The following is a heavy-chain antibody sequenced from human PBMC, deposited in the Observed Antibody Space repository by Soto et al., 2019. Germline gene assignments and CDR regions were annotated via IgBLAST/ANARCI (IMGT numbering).Heavy chain of an antibody. CDR2: ISVSGSTI. J-gene: IGHJ4*02. D-gene: IGHD3-16*01. V-gene: IGHV3-48*01. Sequence: GGSLRLSCAASGFTFGSYSMNWVRQAPGKGLEWVSYISVSGSTIYFADSVKGRFTISRDNAKNSVYLQMNSLRAEDTAVYYCARDWAELTLDYWGQGTLVTVSS. CDR1: GFTFGSYS. CDR3: ARDWAELTLDY.